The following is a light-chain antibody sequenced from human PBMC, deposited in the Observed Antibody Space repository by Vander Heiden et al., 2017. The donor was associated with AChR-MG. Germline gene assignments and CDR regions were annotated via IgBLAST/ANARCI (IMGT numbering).Light chain of an antibody. CDR2: DVS. J-gene: IGLJ1*01. V-gene: IGLV2-14*01. Sequence: QSALTQPAPVSGSSGQSTTISCTGTSSDVGCYNYVSWYQQHTGKAPRLMIYDVSNRPSGVSNRFSGSKSGNTASLTISGLQAEDEADYYCSSYTSSSTVVFGTGTKVTVL. CDR3: SSYTSSSTVV. CDR1: SSDVGCYNY.